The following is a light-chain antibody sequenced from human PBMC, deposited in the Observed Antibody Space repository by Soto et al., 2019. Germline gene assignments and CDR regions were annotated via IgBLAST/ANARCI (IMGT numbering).Light chain of an antibody. Sequence: EIVMTQSPATLSVSPGERATLSCRASQGVGSTLAWYQQKPGQTPRLLIYDAYIRATGVPARFSGSGSGTDFTLTINSLQSEDFAVYYCQHYHSWPLTFGGVTKLEIK. CDR2: DAY. CDR3: QHYHSWPLT. J-gene: IGKJ4*01. CDR1: QGVGST. V-gene: IGKV3-15*01.